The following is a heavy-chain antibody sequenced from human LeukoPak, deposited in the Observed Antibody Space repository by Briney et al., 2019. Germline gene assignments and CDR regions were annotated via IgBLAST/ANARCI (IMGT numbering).Heavy chain of an antibody. Sequence: PSETLSLTCTVSGGSFSSSSYYWGWVRQPPGKGLEWIGYIYYSGSTNYNPSLKSRVTISVDTSKNQFSLKLGSVTAADTAVYYCARGSLGAYGDYLDYWGQGILVSVSS. J-gene: IGHJ4*02. CDR3: ARGSLGAYGDYLDY. CDR1: GGSFSSSSYY. CDR2: IYYSGST. V-gene: IGHV4-61*01. D-gene: IGHD4-17*01.